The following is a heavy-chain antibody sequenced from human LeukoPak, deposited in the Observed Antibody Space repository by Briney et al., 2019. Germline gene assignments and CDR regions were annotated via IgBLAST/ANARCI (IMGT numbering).Heavy chain of an antibody. V-gene: IGHV3-48*04. CDR1: GFTFGTYN. CDR3: AREGYFERPADY. CDR2: ISFSSSTL. J-gene: IGHJ4*02. D-gene: IGHD3-9*01. Sequence: PAESLRLSCAASGFTFGTYNMNWVRQAPGKGLEWVSYISFSSSTLHYADSVKGRSTISRDNAKKTLYLQMNSLRAEDTAVYYCAREGYFERPADYWGQGTLVTVS.